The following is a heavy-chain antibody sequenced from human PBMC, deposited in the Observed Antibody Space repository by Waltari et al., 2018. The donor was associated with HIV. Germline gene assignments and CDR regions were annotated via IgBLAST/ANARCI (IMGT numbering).Heavy chain of an antibody. J-gene: IGHJ4*02. Sequence: QVQLVQSGAEVKKPGASVKVSCKASGYTFTSSYINWVRQAHGQGLAGRGWMNPNSGNTGHAQQFQGRVTMTRKTSIRTAYMELSSLRSEDTAVYYWAREDVRDGYYRDYGGQGTLVTVAS. V-gene: IGHV1-8*01. CDR2: MNPNSGNT. D-gene: IGHD1-26*01. CDR1: GYTFTSSY. CDR3: AREDVRDGYYRDY.